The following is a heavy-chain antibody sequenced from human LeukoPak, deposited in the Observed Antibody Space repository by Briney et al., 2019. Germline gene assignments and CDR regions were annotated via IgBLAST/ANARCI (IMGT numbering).Heavy chain of an antibody. CDR2: ISYDGSKT. CDR3: AKDLGTRVDWYSDL. CDR1: GFTFRTYA. Sequence: GRSLRLSCVVSGFTFRTYAMHWVRQAPGKGLEWVAVISYDGSKTYYADSVQGRFTISRDNSKNTLFLQLNSLRPEDTAVFYCAKDLGTRVDWYSDLWGRGTPVTVSS. V-gene: IGHV3-30*18. J-gene: IGHJ2*01.